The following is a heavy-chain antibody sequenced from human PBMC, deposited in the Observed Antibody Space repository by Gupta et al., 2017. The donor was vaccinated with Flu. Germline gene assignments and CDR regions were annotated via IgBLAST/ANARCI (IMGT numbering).Heavy chain of an antibody. J-gene: IGHJ4*02. CDR1: NYG. Sequence: NYGMHWVRQAPGKGLEGVAAIWYDGRITFEAEACKGRFSISRDNSKNTPYLELKSLITAETAVYYCARVPATTGSWTFDYWGPGTLVTVSP. V-gene: IGHV3-33*01. D-gene: IGHD1-1*01. CDR3: ARVPATTGSWTFDY. CDR2: IWYDGRIT.